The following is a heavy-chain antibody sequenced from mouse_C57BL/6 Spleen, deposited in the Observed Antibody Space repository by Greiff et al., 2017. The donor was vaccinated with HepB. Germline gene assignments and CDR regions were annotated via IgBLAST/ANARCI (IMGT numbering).Heavy chain of an antibody. CDR3: AREGDYDGDY. D-gene: IGHD2-4*01. V-gene: IGHV1-26*01. CDR2: SNPNNGGT. Sequence: EVKLQQSGPELVKPGASVKISCKASGYTFTDYYMNWVKQSHGKSLEWIGDSNPNNGGTSYNQKFKGKATLTVDKSSSTAYMELRSLTSEDSAVYYCAREGDYDGDYWGQGTTLTVSS. J-gene: IGHJ2*01. CDR1: GYTFTDYY.